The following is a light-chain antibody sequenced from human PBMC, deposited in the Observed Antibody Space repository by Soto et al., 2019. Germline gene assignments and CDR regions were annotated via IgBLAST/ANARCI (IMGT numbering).Light chain of an antibody. CDR2: DVA. Sequence: SVLTQPASVSDSPGQSITISCTGTSSDVGGPNFVSWYQQHPGKPPKLIIYDVANRPSGVSNRFSGSKSGSTASLIISRLQTEDEADYYCVSYTSSTTYVFGTGTKV. J-gene: IGLJ1*01. CDR1: SSDVGGPNF. V-gene: IGLV2-14*03. CDR3: VSYTSSTTYV.